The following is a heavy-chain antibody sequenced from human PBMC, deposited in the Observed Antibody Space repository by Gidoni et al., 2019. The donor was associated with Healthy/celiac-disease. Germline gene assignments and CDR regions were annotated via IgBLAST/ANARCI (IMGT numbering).Heavy chain of an antibody. J-gene: IGHJ4*02. CDR2: ISGSGGST. CDR1: GFPFSSYA. V-gene: IGHV3-23*01. Sequence: EVQLLESGGGLVQPGGSLRLSCAASGFPFSSYAMSWVRQAPGKGLEWVSAISGSGGSTYYADSVKGRFTISRDNSKNTLYLQMNSLRAEDTAVYYCAKDVNGDRGLMTDYWGQGTLVTVSS. CDR3: AKDVNGDRGLMTDY. D-gene: IGHD2-8*01.